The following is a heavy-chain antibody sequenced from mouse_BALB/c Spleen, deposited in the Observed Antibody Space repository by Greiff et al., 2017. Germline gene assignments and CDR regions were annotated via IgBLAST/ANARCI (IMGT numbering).Heavy chain of an antibody. CDR1: GYAFSSSW. CDR2: IYPGDGDT. D-gene: IGHD1-1*01. V-gene: IGHV1-82*01. J-gene: IGHJ3*01. Sequence: VQLQQSGPELVKPGASVKISCKASGYAFSSSWMNWVKQRPGQGLEWIGRIYPGDGDTNYNGKFKGKATLTADKSSSTAYMQFNSLTSEDSAVYYCAREGDYYEVAYWGQGTLVTVSA. CDR3: AREGDYYEVAY.